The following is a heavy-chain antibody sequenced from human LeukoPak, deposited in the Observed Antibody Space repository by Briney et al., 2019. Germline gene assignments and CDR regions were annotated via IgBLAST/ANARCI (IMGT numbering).Heavy chain of an antibody. J-gene: IGHJ5*02. CDR1: GGSISSSNW. CDR2: IYHSGST. D-gene: IGHD6-6*01. CDR3: ARDLSIAARNWFDP. Sequence: SGTLSLTCAVSGGSISSSNWWSWVRQPPGKGLEWIGEIYHSGSTYYNPSLKSRVTISVDRSKNQFSLKLSSVTAADTAVYYCARDLSIAARNWFDPWGQGTLVTVSS. V-gene: IGHV4-4*02.